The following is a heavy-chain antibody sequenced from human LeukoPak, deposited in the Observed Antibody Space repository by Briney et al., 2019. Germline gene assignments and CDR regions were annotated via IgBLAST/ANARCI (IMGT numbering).Heavy chain of an antibody. CDR1: GFTFSSYS. D-gene: IGHD4-17*01. Sequence: GVSLRLSCAASGFTFSSYSMNWVRQAPGKGLEWVSYISSSSSYIYYADSVKGRFTISGNNAKTSLYLKMNSLRAEDTAVYYCARDLNDYGSYGMDAWGQGTTVTVSS. CDR3: ARDLNDYGSYGMDA. V-gene: IGHV3-21*01. J-gene: IGHJ6*02. CDR2: ISSSSSYI.